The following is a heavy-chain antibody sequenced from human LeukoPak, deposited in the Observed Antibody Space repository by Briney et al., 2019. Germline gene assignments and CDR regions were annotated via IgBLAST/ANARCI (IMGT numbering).Heavy chain of an antibody. CDR3: ASRRWERYDAFDI. J-gene: IGHJ3*02. V-gene: IGHV1-69*05. D-gene: IGHD1-26*01. CDR1: GGTFSSYA. Sequence: SVKVSCKASGGTFSSYAISWVRQAPGQGLEWMGGIIPIFGTANYAQKFQGRVTITTDESTSTAYMELSSLRSEDTAVYYCASRRWERYDAFDIWGQGTIVTVSS. CDR2: IIPIFGTA.